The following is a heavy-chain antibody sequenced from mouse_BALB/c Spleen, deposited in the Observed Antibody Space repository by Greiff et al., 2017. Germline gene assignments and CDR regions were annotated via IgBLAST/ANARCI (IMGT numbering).Heavy chain of an antibody. D-gene: IGHD2-5*01. V-gene: IGHV5-17*02. CDR1: GFTFSSFG. Sequence: EVKLQESGGGLVQPGGSRKLSCAASGFTFSSFGMHWVRQAPEKGLEWVAYISSGSSTIYYADTVKGRFTISRDNPKNTLFLQMTSLRSEDTAMYYCSRSNSYFDYWGQGTTLTVSS. J-gene: IGHJ2*01. CDR2: ISSGSSTI. CDR3: SRSNSYFDY.